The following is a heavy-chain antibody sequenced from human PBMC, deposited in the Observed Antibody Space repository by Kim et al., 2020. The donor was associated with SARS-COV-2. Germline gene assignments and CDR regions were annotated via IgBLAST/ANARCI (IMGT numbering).Heavy chain of an antibody. CDR3: ARDRDELNYYDSSGYYQNYWYFDL. CDR2: IYYSGST. J-gene: IGHJ2*01. D-gene: IGHD3-22*01. Sequence: SETLSLTCTVSGGSISSYYWSWIRQPPGKGLEWIGYIYYSGSTNYNPSLKSRVTISVDTSKNQFSLKLSSVTAADTAVYYCARDRDELNYYDSSGYYQNYWYFDLWGRGTLVTVSS. CDR1: GGSISSYY. V-gene: IGHV4-59*01.